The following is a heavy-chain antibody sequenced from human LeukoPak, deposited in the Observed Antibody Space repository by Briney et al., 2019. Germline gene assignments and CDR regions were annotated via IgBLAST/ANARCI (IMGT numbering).Heavy chain of an antibody. CDR2: ISSSGSII. CDR1: GFTFSRFA. D-gene: IGHD3-16*01. J-gene: IGHJ6*03. Sequence: LGASLRLSCGASGFTFSRFAMNWVRQAPGKGLEWISYISSSGSIIYYADSMKGRFNVSRDNAKNSLYLQINSLSAEDTAVYYCARDPISYYYYMDVWGKGTSVFVSS. V-gene: IGHV3-48*01. CDR3: ARDPISYYYYMDV.